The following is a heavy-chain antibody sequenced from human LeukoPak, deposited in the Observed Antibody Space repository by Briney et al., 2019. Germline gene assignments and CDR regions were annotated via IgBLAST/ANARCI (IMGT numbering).Heavy chain of an antibody. CDR1: GFTVSANY. D-gene: IGHD2-15*01. V-gene: IGHV3-74*01. Sequence: GGSLRLSCAASGFTVSANYISWVRQAPGKGLEWVSRISTDGYTTDYADFVQGRFTASRDNTKNTWSLEMNSLRAEDTAVYYCVVGGSPGYWGQGTLVTVSS. CDR2: ISTDGYTT. CDR3: VVGGSPGY. J-gene: IGHJ4*02.